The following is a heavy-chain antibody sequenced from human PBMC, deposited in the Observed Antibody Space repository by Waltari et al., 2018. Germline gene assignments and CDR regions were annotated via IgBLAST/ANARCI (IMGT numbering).Heavy chain of an antibody. CDR1: GFTFSIYW. J-gene: IGHJ4*02. CDR2: IKQDGSEK. Sequence: EVQLVESGGGLVQPGGSLRLSCAASGFTFSIYWMSWVRQAPGKGLEWVANIKQDGSEKYYVDSGKGRFTISRDNAKNSLYLQMNSLRAEDTAVYYCVTGPVPYYVDYWGQGTLVTVSS. V-gene: IGHV3-7*01. D-gene: IGHD6-6*01. CDR3: VTGPVPYYVDY.